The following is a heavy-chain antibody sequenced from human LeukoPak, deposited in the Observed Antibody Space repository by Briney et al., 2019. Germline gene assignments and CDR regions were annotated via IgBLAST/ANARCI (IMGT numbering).Heavy chain of an antibody. CDR3: VRVRGANYYYYYGMDV. D-gene: IGHD3-10*01. V-gene: IGHV3-11*03. CDR2: ISSSSSYT. J-gene: IGHJ6*02. CDR1: GFTFSDYY. Sequence: GGSLRLSSAASGFTFSDYYMSWIRQAPGKGLEWVSYISSSSSYTNYADSVKGRFTISRDNAKNSLYLQMNSLRAEDTAVYYCVRVRGANYYYYYGMDVWGQGTTVTVSS.